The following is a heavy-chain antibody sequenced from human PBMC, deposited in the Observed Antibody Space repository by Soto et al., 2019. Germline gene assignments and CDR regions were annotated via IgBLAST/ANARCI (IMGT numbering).Heavy chain of an antibody. V-gene: IGHV4-30-4*08. Sequence: PSETLSLTCTVSGGSISSDYYHWTWIRQSPERGLEWIGYIHHSGSILYNPSLKSRVTLSVDTSKNQFSLHVSSVTAADTAVYFCAREDDGRDTLAFSGQGTTVTVSS. D-gene: IGHD1-1*01. CDR1: GGSISSDYYH. CDR3: AREDDGRDTLAF. CDR2: IHHSGSI. J-gene: IGHJ6*02.